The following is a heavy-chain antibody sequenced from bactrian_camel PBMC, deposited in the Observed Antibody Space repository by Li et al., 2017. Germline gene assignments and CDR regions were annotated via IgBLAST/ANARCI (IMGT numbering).Heavy chain of an antibody. Sequence: HVQLVESGGGSVQAGGSLRLSCAASGSPYNGLYMGWFRQPPGQKREVVASIDTDGRTTYSDHVKDRFTISRDNAKSTLTLQMTSLRPDDTATYYCAADNLLLFSPDDQEDVSKRRGLYNYWGRGTQVTVS. D-gene: IGHD3*01. CDR1: GSPYNGLY. CDR2: IDTDGRT. CDR3: AADNLLLFSPDDQEDVSKRRGLYNY. J-gene: IGHJ4*01. V-gene: IGHV3S53*01.